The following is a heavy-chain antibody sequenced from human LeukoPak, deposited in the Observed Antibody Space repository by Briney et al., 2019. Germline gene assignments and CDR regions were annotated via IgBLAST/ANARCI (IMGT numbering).Heavy chain of an antibody. V-gene: IGHV3-23*01. CDR3: AKWGDYDVLTGYYVSDY. CDR1: GFTFSNYA. D-gene: IGHD3-9*01. J-gene: IGHJ4*02. CDR2: ITGSGGNT. Sequence: PGGSLRLSCAASGFTFSNYAMSWVRQAPGKGLEWVLAITGSGGNTYYADSVKGRFTISRDNSKNTVFLRMNSLRAEDTVVYYCAKWGDYDVLTGYYVSDYWGQGTLVTVSS.